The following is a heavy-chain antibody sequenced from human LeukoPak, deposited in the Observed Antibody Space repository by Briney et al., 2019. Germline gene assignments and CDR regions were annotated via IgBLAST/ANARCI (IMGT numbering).Heavy chain of an antibody. J-gene: IGHJ4*02. Sequence: ASVKVSCKASGYTFTSYYMHWVRQAPGQGLEWMGIINPSGGSTSYAQKFQGRVTMTRDTSTSTVCMELSSLRSEDTAVYYCARDRLAYCGGDCYPDYWGQGTLVTVSS. CDR1: GYTFTSYY. CDR2: INPSGGST. V-gene: IGHV1-46*01. D-gene: IGHD2-21*02. CDR3: ARDRLAYCGGDCYPDY.